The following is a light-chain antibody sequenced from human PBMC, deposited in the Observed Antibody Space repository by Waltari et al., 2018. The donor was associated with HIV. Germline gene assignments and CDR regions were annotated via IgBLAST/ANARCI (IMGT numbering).Light chain of an antibody. CDR3: QQSYSTPWT. Sequence: DIQMTQSPSSLSASVGDRVTLTCRASQDITTNLNLYQQKSGEAPKLLIYVASRSQSEVTPRFSGGGSGTDFALTIHMLHPGDVATYYCQQSYSTPWTFGQETKVNI. V-gene: IGKV1-39*01. CDR2: VAS. J-gene: IGKJ1*01. CDR1: QDITTN.